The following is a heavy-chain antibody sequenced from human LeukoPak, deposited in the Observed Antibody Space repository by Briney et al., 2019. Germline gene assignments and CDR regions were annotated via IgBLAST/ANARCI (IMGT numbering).Heavy chain of an antibody. Sequence: GGSLRLSCAASGFTFSSYSMNWVRQAPGKGLEWVSYISSSSSTIYYADSVKGRFTISRDNSKNTLYLQMNSLRAEDTAVYYCARDGYCSSTSCYLVGVLVDFYYYYGMDVWGQGTTVTVSS. V-gene: IGHV3-48*01. D-gene: IGHD2-2*03. CDR1: GFTFSSYS. CDR3: ARDGYCSSTSCYLVGVLVDFYYYYGMDV. J-gene: IGHJ6*02. CDR2: ISSSSSTI.